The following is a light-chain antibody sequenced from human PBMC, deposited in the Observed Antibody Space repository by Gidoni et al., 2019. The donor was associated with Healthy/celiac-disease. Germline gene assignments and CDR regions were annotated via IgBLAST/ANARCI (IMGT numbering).Light chain of an antibody. CDR2: GKN. V-gene: IGLV3-19*01. J-gene: IGLJ2*01. Sequence: SSELTQDPAVSVAFGQTVRITCQGDSLRSDYASWYQQKPGQAPVLVIYGKNDRPSGIPDRFSGSSSGNTASLTITGAQAEDEADYYCNSRDSSGNHLGVFGGGTKLTVL. CDR3: NSRDSSGNHLGV. CDR1: SLRSDY.